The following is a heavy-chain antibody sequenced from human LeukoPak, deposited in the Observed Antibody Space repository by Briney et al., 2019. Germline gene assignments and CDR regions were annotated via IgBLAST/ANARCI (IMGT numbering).Heavy chain of an antibody. CDR2: INHSGST. D-gene: IGHD3-10*01. V-gene: IGHV4-34*01. Sequence: SETLSLTCAVYGGSFSGYYWSWIRQPPGKGLEWIGEINHSGSTNYNPSLKSRVTISVDTSKNQFSLKLSSVTAADTAVYYCARGREGSGSYYKAGDWYFDLWGRGTLVTVSS. CDR3: ARGREGSGSYYKAGDWYFDL. J-gene: IGHJ2*01. CDR1: GGSFSGYY.